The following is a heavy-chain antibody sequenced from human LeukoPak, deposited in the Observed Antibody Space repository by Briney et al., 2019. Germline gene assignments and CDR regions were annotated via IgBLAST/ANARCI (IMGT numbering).Heavy chain of an antibody. D-gene: IGHD6-19*01. J-gene: IGHJ4*02. V-gene: IGHV1-69*04. Sequence: ASVKVSCKASGGTFSSYAISWVRQAPGQGLEWMGRVIPILGIANYAQKFQGRVTITADKSTSTAYMELSSLRSEDTAVYYCARGSGSFDYWGQGTLVTVSS. CDR1: GGTFSSYA. CDR3: ARGSGSFDY. CDR2: VIPILGIA.